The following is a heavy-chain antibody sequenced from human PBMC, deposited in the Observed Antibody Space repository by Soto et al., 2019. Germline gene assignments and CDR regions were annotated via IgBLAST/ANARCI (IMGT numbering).Heavy chain of an antibody. Sequence: GGSLRLSCAASGFTFSSYGMHWVRQAPGKGLEWVAVIWYDGSNKYYADSVKGRFTISRDNSKNTLYLQMNSLRAEDTAVYYCARVSSISPYYFDYWGQGTLVTVSS. CDR1: GFTFSSYG. J-gene: IGHJ4*02. CDR2: IWYDGSNK. CDR3: ARVSSISPYYFDY. V-gene: IGHV3-33*01.